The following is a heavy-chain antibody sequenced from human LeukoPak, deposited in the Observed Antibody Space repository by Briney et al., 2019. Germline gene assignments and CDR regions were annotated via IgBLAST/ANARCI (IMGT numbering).Heavy chain of an antibody. CDR1: GFTFSAYV. Sequence: GGSLRLSCAASGFTFSAYVMHWVRQAPGKGLKWVAVISYDGSNKNYADSVKGRFTISRDNAKNSLYLQMNSLRAEDTAVYFCARVPLRQPHYFDYWGQGTLVTVSS. J-gene: IGHJ4*02. CDR2: ISYDGSNK. D-gene: IGHD2-2*01. CDR3: ARVPLRQPHYFDY. V-gene: IGHV3-30*03.